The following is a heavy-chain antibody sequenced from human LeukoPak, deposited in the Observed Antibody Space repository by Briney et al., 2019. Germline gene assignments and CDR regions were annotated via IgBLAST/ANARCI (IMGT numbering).Heavy chain of an antibody. CDR3: ARGQGYSSGWYGD. Sequence: SQTLSLTCTVSGGSVSSGSYFCNWIRQPAGKGLEWIGRIYTSGSTKYNPSLKSRATISVDTSKNQFSLKLNSVTATDTAVYYCARGQGYSSGWYGDWGQGTLVTVSS. CDR2: IYTSGST. D-gene: IGHD6-19*01. CDR1: GGSVSSGSYF. V-gene: IGHV4-61*02. J-gene: IGHJ4*02.